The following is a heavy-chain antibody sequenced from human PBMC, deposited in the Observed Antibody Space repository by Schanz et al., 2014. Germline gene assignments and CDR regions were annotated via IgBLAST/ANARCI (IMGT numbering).Heavy chain of an antibody. Sequence: QVQLVESGGGVVQPGRSLRLSCSASGFTLSSYGMHWVRQAPGKGLEWLAVIWFDGTNKYNADSVKGRFTISRDTSKNTLYLQVNSLRAEDTAVYYCVRDLGGDQTDYWGQGTLVTVSS. CDR1: GFTLSSYG. CDR3: VRDLGGDQTDY. CDR2: IWFDGTNK. J-gene: IGHJ4*02. D-gene: IGHD4-17*01. V-gene: IGHV3-33*01.